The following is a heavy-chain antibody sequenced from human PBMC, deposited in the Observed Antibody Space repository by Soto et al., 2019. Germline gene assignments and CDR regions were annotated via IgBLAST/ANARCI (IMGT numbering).Heavy chain of an antibody. CDR2: ISSNGGST. J-gene: IGHJ6*02. CDR3: VKDLPDPGIAAAGKGDHYYYYGMDV. CDR1: GFTFSSYA. Sequence: PGGSLRLSCSASGFTFSSYAMHWVRQAPGKGLEYVSAISSNGGSTYYADSVKGRFTISRDNSKNTLYLQMSSLRAEDTAVYYCVKDLPDPGIAAAGKGDHYYYYGMDVWGQGTTVTVS. V-gene: IGHV3-64D*06. D-gene: IGHD6-13*01.